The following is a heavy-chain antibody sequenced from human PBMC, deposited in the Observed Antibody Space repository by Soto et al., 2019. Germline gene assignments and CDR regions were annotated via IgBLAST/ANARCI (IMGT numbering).Heavy chain of an antibody. CDR3: ARVYCSGGGCYSIDY. J-gene: IGHJ4*01. D-gene: IGHD2-15*01. CDR1: GYTFTTYY. V-gene: IGHV1-46*03. Sequence: QVQLVQSGAEVKKPGASVKVSCKASGYTFTTYYMHWVRQAPGQGLEWMGIINPSGSTSYAQKFQGRVTMTRDTSTSTVYMELSSLRSEDTAVYYCARVYCSGGGCYSIDYWGQGTLVIVSS. CDR2: INPSGST.